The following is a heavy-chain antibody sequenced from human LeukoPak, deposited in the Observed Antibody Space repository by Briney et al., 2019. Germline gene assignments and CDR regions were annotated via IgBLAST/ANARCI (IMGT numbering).Heavy chain of an antibody. Sequence: GGSLRLSCAPSGFTFSSYGMHWVRQAPGKGLEWVAVISYDGSNKYYADSVKGRFTISRDNSKNTLYLQMNSLRAEDTAVYYCAKVGGYDFWSGYFHRWGQGTLVTVSS. CDR2: ISYDGSNK. CDR1: GFTFSSYG. V-gene: IGHV3-30*18. CDR3: AKVGGYDFWSGYFHR. D-gene: IGHD3-3*01. J-gene: IGHJ5*02.